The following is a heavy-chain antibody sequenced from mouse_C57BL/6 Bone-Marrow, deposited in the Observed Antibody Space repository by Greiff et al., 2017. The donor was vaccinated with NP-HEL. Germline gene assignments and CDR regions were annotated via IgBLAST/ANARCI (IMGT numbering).Heavy chain of an antibody. D-gene: IGHD1-1*01. CDR1: GYTFTDYY. Sequence: EVQLQQSGPELVKPGASVKISCKASGYTFTDYYMNWVKQSHGTSLEWIGDINPNNGGTSYNQKFKGKATLTVDQSSSTAYMELRSLTSEDSAVYYCAREAFITTVVDYWGQGTTLTVSS. CDR3: AREAFITTVVDY. CDR2: INPNNGGT. V-gene: IGHV1-26*01. J-gene: IGHJ2*01.